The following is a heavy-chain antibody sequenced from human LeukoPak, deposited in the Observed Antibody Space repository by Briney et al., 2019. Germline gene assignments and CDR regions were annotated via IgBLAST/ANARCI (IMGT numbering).Heavy chain of an antibody. Sequence: GASVKVSCKASGYTFTSYGISWVRQAPGQGLEWMGWISAYNGNTNYAQKLQGRVTITADESTSTAYTELSSLRSEDTAVYYCARGYCSGGSCYSLYYYYGMDVWGQGTTVTVSS. D-gene: IGHD2-15*01. CDR3: ARGYCSGGSCYSLYYYYGMDV. J-gene: IGHJ6*02. CDR2: ISAYNGNT. CDR1: GYTFTSYG. V-gene: IGHV1-18*01.